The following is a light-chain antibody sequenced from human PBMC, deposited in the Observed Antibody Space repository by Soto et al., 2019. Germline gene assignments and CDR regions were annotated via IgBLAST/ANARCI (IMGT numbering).Light chain of an antibody. CDR3: QVWDSSSDHPGV. J-gene: IGLJ3*02. Sequence: SYELTQPPSVSVAPGKTARITCGGNNIGSKSVHWYQQKPGQAPVMVIYYDSDRPSGIPERFSGSNSANTATLTISRVEAGDEADYYCQVWDSSSDHPGVFGGGTKLTVL. CDR1: NIGSKS. CDR2: YDS. V-gene: IGLV3-21*04.